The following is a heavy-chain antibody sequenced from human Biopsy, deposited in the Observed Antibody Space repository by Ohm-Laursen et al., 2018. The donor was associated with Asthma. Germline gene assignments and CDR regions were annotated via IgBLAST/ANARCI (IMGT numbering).Heavy chain of an antibody. CDR3: ARDVMEWYLPAFDF. D-gene: IGHD3-3*01. Sequence: SLRLSCAASGFTFRSYAMHWVRQGPGTGMERVAVGGSYYDGGLKYYADSVNGRFTVSRDDSKNTLYLQMNSLRPDDTAVYYCARDVMEWYLPAFDFWGQGTLVTVSS. CDR1: GFTFRSYA. J-gene: IGHJ4*02. V-gene: IGHV3-30-3*01. CDR2: GGSYYDGGLK.